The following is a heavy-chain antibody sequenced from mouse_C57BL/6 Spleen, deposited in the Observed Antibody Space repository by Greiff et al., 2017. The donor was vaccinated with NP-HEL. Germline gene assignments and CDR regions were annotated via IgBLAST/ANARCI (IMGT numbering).Heavy chain of an antibody. D-gene: IGHD4-1*01. CDR2: IDPSDSYT. V-gene: IGHV1-59*01. CDR1: GYTFTSYW. Sequence: QVQLQQPGAELVRPGTSVKLSCKASGYTFTSYWMHWVKQRPGQGLEWIGVIDPSDSYTNYNQKFKGKATLTVDTSSSTAYMQLSSLTSEDSAVYYCARGSKTSKLGNVYAMDYWGQGTSVTVSS. CDR3: ARGSKTSKLGNVYAMDY. J-gene: IGHJ4*01.